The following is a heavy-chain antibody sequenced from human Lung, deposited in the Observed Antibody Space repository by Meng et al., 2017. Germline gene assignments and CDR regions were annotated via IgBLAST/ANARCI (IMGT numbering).Heavy chain of an antibody. J-gene: IGHJ4*02. V-gene: IGHV4-4*02. Sequence: HVQLQEVGPGLGKPSGTLSLTCGVSGGPISSSNLLSWVRQPPGKGLEWIGEIYHSGGTKYNPSLKSRVTISVDKSKNQFSLKLSSVTAADTAVYYCARGLGEAVVPRTMFDYWGQGTLVTVSS. D-gene: IGHD2-2*01. CDR3: ARGLGEAVVPRTMFDY. CDR2: IYHSGGT. CDR1: GGPISSSNL.